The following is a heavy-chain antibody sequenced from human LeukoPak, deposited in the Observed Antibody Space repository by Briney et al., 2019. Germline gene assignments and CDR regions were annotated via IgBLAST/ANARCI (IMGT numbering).Heavy chain of an antibody. D-gene: IGHD3-22*01. CDR1: GFTFDDYI. Sequence: GGSLRLSCAASGFTFDDYIMHWVRQAPGKGLEWVSLISWDGDTTYYADSVKCRFTSSRDNSKNSLFLQMNSLRTEDIALYYCATARGLIGGAFDIWGQGTMVTVSS. V-gene: IGHV3-43*01. CDR3: ATARGLIGGAFDI. J-gene: IGHJ3*02. CDR2: ISWDGDTT.